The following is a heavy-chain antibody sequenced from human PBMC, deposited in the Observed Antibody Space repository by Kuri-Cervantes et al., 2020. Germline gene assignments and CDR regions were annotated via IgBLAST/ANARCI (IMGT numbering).Heavy chain of an antibody. V-gene: IGHV3-11*01. Sequence: GGSLRLSCAASGFTFSDYYMSWIRQAPGKGLEWVSYISSSGSTIYYADSVKGRFTISRDNSKNTLYLQMNSLRAEDTAVYYCAKDRSRIVVGWFDPWGQGTLVTVSS. J-gene: IGHJ5*02. D-gene: IGHD2-2*01. CDR2: ISSSGSTI. CDR3: AKDRSRIVVGWFDP. CDR1: GFTFSDYY.